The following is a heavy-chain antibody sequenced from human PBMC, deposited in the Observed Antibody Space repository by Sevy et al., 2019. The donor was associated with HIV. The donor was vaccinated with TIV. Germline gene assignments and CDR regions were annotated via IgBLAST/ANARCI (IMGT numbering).Heavy chain of an antibody. D-gene: IGHD2-15*01. CDR1: GFTFSNAW. J-gene: IGHJ4*02. Sequence: GGSLRLSCAASGFTFSNAWMSWVRQAPGKGLEWVGRIKSKTDGGTTDYAAPVKGRFTISRDDSKNTLYLQMNSLKTEDTAVYYCTTDTVVVVVLGTETVFDYWGQGTLVTVSS. CDR2: IKSKTDGGTT. CDR3: TTDTVVVVVLGTETVFDY. V-gene: IGHV3-15*01.